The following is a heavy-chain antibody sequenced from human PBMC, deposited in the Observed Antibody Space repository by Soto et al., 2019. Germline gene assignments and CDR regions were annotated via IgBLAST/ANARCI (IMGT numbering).Heavy chain of an antibody. V-gene: IGHV3-30*18. J-gene: IGHJ4*02. Sequence: QVQLVESGGGVVQPGRSLRLSCAASGFTFSSYGMQWVRQAPGKGLEWVAVISYDGSNKYYADSVKGRFTISRDNSKNTLYLQMNSLRAEDTAVYYCAKDHTSISFDYWGQGTLVTVYS. CDR1: GFTFSSYG. CDR2: ISYDGSNK. CDR3: AKDHTSISFDY. D-gene: IGHD2-2*01.